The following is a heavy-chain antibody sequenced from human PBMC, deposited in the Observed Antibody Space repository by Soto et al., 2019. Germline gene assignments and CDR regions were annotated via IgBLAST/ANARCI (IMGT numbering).Heavy chain of an antibody. D-gene: IGHD3-22*01. CDR3: ARDLSYYDSSGYRDYYGMDV. V-gene: IGHV3-21*01. CDR1: GFTFSSYS. Sequence: EVQLVESGGGLVKPGGSLRLSCAASGFTFSSYSMNWVRQAPGKGLEWVSSISSSSSYIYYADSVKGRFTISRDNAKNPLYLQMNSLRAEDTAVYYCARDLSYYDSSGYRDYYGMDVWGQGTTVTVSS. J-gene: IGHJ6*02. CDR2: ISSSSSYI.